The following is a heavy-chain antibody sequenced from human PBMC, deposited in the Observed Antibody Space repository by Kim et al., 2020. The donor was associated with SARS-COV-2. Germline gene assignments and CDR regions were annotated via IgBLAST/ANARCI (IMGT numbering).Heavy chain of an antibody. Sequence: GGSLRLSCAASGFTVSSNYMSWVRQAPGKGLEWVSGIYSGGSTYYADSVKGRFTISRDNSKNTLYLQMNSLRAEDTAVYYCARDLSGSYYLGYYYYGMDVWGQGTTVTVSS. D-gene: IGHD1-26*01. CDR3: ARDLSGSYYLGYYYYGMDV. V-gene: IGHV3-66*01. CDR2: IYSGGST. J-gene: IGHJ6*02. CDR1: GFTVSSNY.